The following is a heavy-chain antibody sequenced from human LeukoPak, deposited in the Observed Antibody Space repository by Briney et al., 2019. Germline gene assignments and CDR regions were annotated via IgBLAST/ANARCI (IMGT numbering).Heavy chain of an antibody. J-gene: IGHJ4*02. V-gene: IGHV4-39*07. Sequence: SETLSLTCTVSGGSISSSSYYWGWIRQPPGKGLEWIGSIYYSGSTYYNPSLKSRVTISVDTSKNQFSLKLSSVTAADTAVYYCARYKVEQQLGTYYFDYWGQGTLVTVSS. CDR3: ARYKVEQQLGTYYFDY. CDR1: GGSISSSSYY. CDR2: IYYSGST. D-gene: IGHD6-13*01.